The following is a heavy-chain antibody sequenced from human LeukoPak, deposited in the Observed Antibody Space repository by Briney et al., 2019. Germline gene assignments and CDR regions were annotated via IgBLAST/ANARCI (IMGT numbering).Heavy chain of an antibody. Sequence: GGSLRLSCAASGFTFSSYEMNWVRQAPGKGLEWVSYISSSGSTIYYADSVKGRFTISRDNSKNTLYLQMNSLRAEDTAVYYCAKGHPYSSSWYYFDYWGQGTLVTVSS. J-gene: IGHJ4*02. V-gene: IGHV3-48*03. CDR3: AKGHPYSSSWYYFDY. D-gene: IGHD6-13*01. CDR2: ISSSGSTI. CDR1: GFTFSSYE.